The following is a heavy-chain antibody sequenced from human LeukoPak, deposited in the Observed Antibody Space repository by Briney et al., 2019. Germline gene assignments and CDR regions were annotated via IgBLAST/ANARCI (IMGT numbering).Heavy chain of an antibody. J-gene: IGHJ4*02. D-gene: IGHD6-19*01. CDR3: ARKAYRSGSFDY. CDR1: GGSISSGSYY. CDR2: IYYSGST. Sequence: SETLSLTCTVSGGSISSGSYYWSWIRQPPGKGLEWDGYIYYSGSTNYNPSLKSRVTISVDTSKNQFSLNLSSVTAADTAVYYCARKAYRSGSFDYWGQGTLVTVSS. V-gene: IGHV4-61*01.